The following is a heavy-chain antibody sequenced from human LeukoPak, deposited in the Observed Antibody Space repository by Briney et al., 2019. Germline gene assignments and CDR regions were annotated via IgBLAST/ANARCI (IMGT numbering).Heavy chain of an antibody. Sequence: ASVKVSCKASGYTFTSYGISWVRQAPGQGLEWMGWINPNTGGTNYAQRFQGRATMTRDTSISTAYMEERRLTSDDTAVYYCARGSYDSSDFEYFQHWGQGTLVTVSS. V-gene: IGHV1-2*02. D-gene: IGHD3-22*01. CDR3: ARGSYDSSDFEYFQH. CDR2: INPNTGGT. J-gene: IGHJ1*01. CDR1: GYTFTSYG.